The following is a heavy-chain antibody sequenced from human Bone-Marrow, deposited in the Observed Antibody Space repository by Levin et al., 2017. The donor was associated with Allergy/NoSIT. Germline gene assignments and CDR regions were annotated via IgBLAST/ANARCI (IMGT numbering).Heavy chain of an antibody. Sequence: GESLKISCKASGYTFTGYYMHWVRQAPGQGLEWMGRINPNSGGTNYAQKFQGRVTMTRDTSISTAYMELSRLRSDDTAVYYCARGHCGGDVLSPYYFDYWGQGTLVTVSS. CDR1: GYTFTGYY. CDR3: ARGHCGGDVLSPYYFDY. V-gene: IGHV1-2*06. D-gene: IGHD2-21*01. CDR2: INPNSGGT. J-gene: IGHJ4*02.